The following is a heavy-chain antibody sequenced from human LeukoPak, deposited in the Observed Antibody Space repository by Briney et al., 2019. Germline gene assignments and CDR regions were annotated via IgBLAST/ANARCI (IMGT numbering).Heavy chain of an antibody. CDR3: AREVWGQVYFDY. J-gene: IGHJ4*02. CDR1: GLTFSTYA. Sequence: GGSLRLSCAASGLTFSTYAMHWVRQAPGKGLEWVAVISYDGSNKYSADSVKGRFTISRDNSKNTLYLQMNSLRAEDTAVYYWAREVWGQVYFDYWGQGTLVTVSS. D-gene: IGHD7-27*01. CDR2: ISYDGSNK. V-gene: IGHV3-30-3*01.